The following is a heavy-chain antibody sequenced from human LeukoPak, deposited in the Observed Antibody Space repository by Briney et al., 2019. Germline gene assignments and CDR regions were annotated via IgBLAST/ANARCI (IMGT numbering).Heavy chain of an antibody. D-gene: IGHD1-14*01. CDR2: LYSDGNT. Sequence: PGGSLRLSCAASGFTVITNDMTWVRQAPGKGPEWVSVLYSDGNTKYADSVQGRFTISRDNSKNTLYLEMNSLTRDDSAVYYCARGVEPLAANTLAYWGQGTLVTVSS. CDR1: GFTVITND. V-gene: IGHV3-53*01. CDR3: ARGVEPLAANTLAY. J-gene: IGHJ4*02.